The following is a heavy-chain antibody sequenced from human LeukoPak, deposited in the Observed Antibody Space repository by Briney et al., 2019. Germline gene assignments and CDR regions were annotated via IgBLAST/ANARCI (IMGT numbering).Heavy chain of an antibody. CDR3: AKSFGPVIAAAGTGAD. J-gene: IGHJ4*02. CDR1: GFTFSNSA. Sequence: GGSLRLSCAASGFTFSNSAMTWVRQAPGKGLEWVSAISGSGGSTYYAHSVKGRFTISRDNSKNTLYLQMSSLRVEDTAVYYCAKSFGPVIAAAGTGADWGQGTLVTVSS. V-gene: IGHV3-23*01. D-gene: IGHD6-13*01. CDR2: ISGSGGST.